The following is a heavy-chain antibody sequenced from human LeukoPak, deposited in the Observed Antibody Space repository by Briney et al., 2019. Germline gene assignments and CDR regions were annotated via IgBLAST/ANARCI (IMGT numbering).Heavy chain of an antibody. Sequence: PGESLKISCKGSGYSFTSYWIGWVRQVPGKGLEWMGIIYPGDSDTRYSPSFQGQVTISADKSISTAYLQWSSLKASDTAMYYCARLSDNDYGDYWYYFDYWGQGTLVTVSS. D-gene: IGHD4-17*01. CDR3: ARLSDNDYGDYWYYFDY. CDR2: IYPGDSDT. V-gene: IGHV5-51*01. J-gene: IGHJ4*02. CDR1: GYSFTSYW.